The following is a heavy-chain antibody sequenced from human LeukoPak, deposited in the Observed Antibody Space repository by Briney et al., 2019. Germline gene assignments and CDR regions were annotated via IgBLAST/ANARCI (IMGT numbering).Heavy chain of an antibody. V-gene: IGHV3-48*01. Sequence: GSLRLSCAASGFSTSTYSMGWVRQAPGKGLEWVSYIGSTSIYADSVKGRFTISRDNAKNSLFLQMNSLRAEDTAVYYCARDGPPVGAGDFDYWGQGTPVTLSS. CDR1: GFSTSTYS. CDR2: IGSTSI. D-gene: IGHD3-10*01. CDR3: ARDGPPVGAGDFDY. J-gene: IGHJ4*02.